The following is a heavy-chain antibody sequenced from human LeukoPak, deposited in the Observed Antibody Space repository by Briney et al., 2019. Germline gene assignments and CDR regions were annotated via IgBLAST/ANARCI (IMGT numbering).Heavy chain of an antibody. CDR2: INPNSGGT. Sequence: ASVKVSCKASGYTFTGYYMHWVRQAPGQGPEWMGRINPNSGGTNYAQKFQGRVTMTRDTSISTAYMELSRLRSDDTAVYYCARGHYYGSGSYLEDWGQGTLVTVSS. J-gene: IGHJ4*02. CDR1: GYTFTGYY. CDR3: ARGHYYGSGSYLED. D-gene: IGHD3-10*01. V-gene: IGHV1-2*06.